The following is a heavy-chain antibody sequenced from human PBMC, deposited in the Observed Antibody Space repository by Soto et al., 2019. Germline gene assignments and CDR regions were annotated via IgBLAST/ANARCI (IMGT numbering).Heavy chain of an antibody. D-gene: IGHD6-13*01. CDR2: IFHSGRT. J-gene: IGHJ4*02. Sequence: QVQLQESGPGLVKPSGTLSLTCAVSGGSISSSNWWSWVRQPPGKWLEWIGEIFHSGRTNYNPSLKSRVTMSVDKSKNQHSMKLSYVAAADTAVYYCASASRSWYGYYLDYRGQGPLVTVSS. CDR3: ASASRSWYGYYLDY. CDR1: GGSISSSNW. V-gene: IGHV4-4*02.